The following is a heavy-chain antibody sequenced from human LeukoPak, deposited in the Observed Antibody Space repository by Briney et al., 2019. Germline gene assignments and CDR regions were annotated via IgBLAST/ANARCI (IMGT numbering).Heavy chain of an antibody. CDR3: AQVDHDRAPYSQRGPQNWFDP. Sequence: SVKVSCKASGGTFDNTAVDWLRQAPGQGLEWMGRIFFTLGSGTYAQKLQGRIKISADRDTNTAYMELTNLTPEDTATYYCAQVDHDRAPYSQRGPQNWFDPWGQGTRVTVSS. CDR2: IFFTLGSG. D-gene: IGHD2-21*01. V-gene: IGHV1-69*04. CDR1: GGTFDNTA. J-gene: IGHJ5*02.